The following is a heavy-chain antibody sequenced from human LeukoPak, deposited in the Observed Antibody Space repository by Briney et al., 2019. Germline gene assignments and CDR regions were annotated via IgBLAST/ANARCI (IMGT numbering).Heavy chain of an antibody. J-gene: IGHJ4*02. CDR1: GFTFSSYS. CDR2: ISCSSSYI. Sequence: PGGSLRLSCAASGFTFSSYSMNWVRQAPGKGLEWVSSISCSSSYIYYADSVKGRFTISRDNAKNSLYLQMNSLRAEDTAVYYCASRQYSSSSFDYWGQGTLVTVSS. CDR3: ASRQYSSSSFDY. D-gene: IGHD6-6*01. V-gene: IGHV3-21*01.